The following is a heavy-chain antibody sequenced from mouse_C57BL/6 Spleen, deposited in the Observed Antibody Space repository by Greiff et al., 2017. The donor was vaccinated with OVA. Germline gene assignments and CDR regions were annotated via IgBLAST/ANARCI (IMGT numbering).Heavy chain of an antibody. CDR1: GFTFSDYG. V-gene: IGHV5-17*01. CDR3: ARRSLRRSYYYAMDY. Sequence: EVKLVESGGGLVKPGGSLKLSCAASGFTFSDYGMHWVRQAPEKGLEWVAYISSGSSTIYYAATVKGRFTISRDNAKNTLFLQMTSQRSEDTTMYYGARRSLRRSYYYAMDYWGQGTSVTVSS. CDR2: ISSGSSTI. J-gene: IGHJ4*01. D-gene: IGHD1-2*01.